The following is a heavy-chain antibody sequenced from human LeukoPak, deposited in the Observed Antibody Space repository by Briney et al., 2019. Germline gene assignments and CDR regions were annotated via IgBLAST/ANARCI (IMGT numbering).Heavy chain of an antibody. CDR2: ISYDGSNK. Sequence: GGSLRLSCAASGFTFSSYAMHWVRQAPGKGLEWVAVISYDGSNKYYADSVKGRFTNSRDNSKNTLYLQMNSLRAEDTAVYYCAREAYDSSGYPDYWGQGTLVTVSS. CDR1: GFTFSSYA. CDR3: AREAYDSSGYPDY. V-gene: IGHV3-30-3*01. J-gene: IGHJ4*02. D-gene: IGHD3-22*01.